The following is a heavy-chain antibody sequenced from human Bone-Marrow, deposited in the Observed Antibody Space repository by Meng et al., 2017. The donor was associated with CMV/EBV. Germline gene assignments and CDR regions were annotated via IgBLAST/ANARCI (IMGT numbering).Heavy chain of an antibody. Sequence: ASVKVSCKASGYTFTSYYMHWVRQAPGQGLEWMGIINPSGGSTTYAQKFQGRVTLTRDTSASTVYMELSSLRSEDTAVYYCARVYTDPPSSGYNTDAFDIWGQGPIVTVSS. CDR2: INPSGGST. CDR3: ARVYTDPPSSGYNTDAFDI. V-gene: IGHV1-46*01. CDR1: GYTFTSYY. D-gene: IGHD6-19*01. J-gene: IGHJ3*02.